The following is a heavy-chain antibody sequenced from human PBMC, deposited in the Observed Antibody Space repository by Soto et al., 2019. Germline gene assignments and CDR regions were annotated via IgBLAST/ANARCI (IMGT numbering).Heavy chain of an antibody. CDR1: GYTFTSYY. Sequence: ASVKVSCKASGYTFTSYYMHWVRQAPGQGLEWMGIINPSGGSTSYAQKFKGRVTMTRDTSTSTVYMELSSLRSEDTAVYYCARVRLAVAGDNWFDPWGQGTLVTVSS. D-gene: IGHD6-19*01. CDR3: ARVRLAVAGDNWFDP. V-gene: IGHV1-46*03. CDR2: INPSGGST. J-gene: IGHJ5*02.